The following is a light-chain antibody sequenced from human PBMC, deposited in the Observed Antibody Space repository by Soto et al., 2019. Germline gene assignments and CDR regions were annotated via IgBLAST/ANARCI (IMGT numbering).Light chain of an antibody. CDR2: AAS. V-gene: IGKV1D-16*01. Sequence: DIQMTQSPSSLSASGGDRVTITWRASQSISGHLAWYQQKPGKAPKSLIYAASNLQSGVPSRFSGSESGTNFTLTISSLQPEDVATYYCQQYNLYPITFGQGTRLEI. CDR3: QQYNLYPIT. CDR1: QSISGH. J-gene: IGKJ5*01.